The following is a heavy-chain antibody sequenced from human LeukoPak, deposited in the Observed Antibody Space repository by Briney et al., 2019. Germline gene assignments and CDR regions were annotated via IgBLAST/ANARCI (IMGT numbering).Heavy chain of an antibody. J-gene: IGHJ3*02. Sequence: PGGSLRLSCVASGFTLSNYWMSSVRQAPGKGLEWVANIKEDGSEKYYVGSVKGRFTISRDNAKNSLYLHMDSLTAEDTAIYYCARDWVAGVPFDAFDIWGQGTMVSVSS. V-gene: IGHV3-7*01. CDR1: GFTLSNYW. D-gene: IGHD3-10*01. CDR2: IKEDGSEK. CDR3: ARDWVAGVPFDAFDI.